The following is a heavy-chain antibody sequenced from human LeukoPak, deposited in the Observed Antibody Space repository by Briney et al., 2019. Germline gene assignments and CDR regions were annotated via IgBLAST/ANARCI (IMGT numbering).Heavy chain of an antibody. CDR2: INHSGST. V-gene: IGHV4-34*01. D-gene: IGHD3-3*01. Sequence: SETLSLTCAVYGGSFSGYYWSWIRQPPGKGLEWIGEINHSGSTNYNPSLKSRVTISVDTSKNQFSLKLSSVTAADTAVYYCARHYYDFWSGYLGRYYYYYGMDVWGQGTTVTVSS. CDR1: GGSFSGYY. J-gene: IGHJ6*02. CDR3: ARHYYDFWSGYLGRYYYYYGMDV.